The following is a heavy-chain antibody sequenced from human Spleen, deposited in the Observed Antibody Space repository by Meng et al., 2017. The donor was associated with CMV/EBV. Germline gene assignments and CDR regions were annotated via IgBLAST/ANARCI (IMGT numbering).Heavy chain of an antibody. D-gene: IGHD2/OR15-2a*01. CDR2: ITSDGSST. Sequence: LSCEASGFTFSSYWMHWVRQAPGKGPVWLSRITSDGSSTNYADFVKGRITISRDNAKNTLYLLMNSLRAEDTAVYYCSREISPSLFDYWGQGALVTVSS. CDR3: SREISPSLFDY. V-gene: IGHV3-74*01. J-gene: IGHJ4*02. CDR1: GFTFSSYW.